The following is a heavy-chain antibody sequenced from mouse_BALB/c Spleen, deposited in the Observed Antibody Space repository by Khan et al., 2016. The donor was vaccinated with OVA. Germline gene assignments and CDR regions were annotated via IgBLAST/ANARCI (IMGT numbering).Heavy chain of an antibody. CDR3: ARGPTFITTALDY. V-gene: IGHV5-12-2*01. CDR2: ITHGGGST. CDR1: GFTFSSNT. J-gene: IGHJ4*01. D-gene: IGHD1-2*01. Sequence: VELVASGGGLVQPGGSLKLSCAASGFTFSSNTMSWVRQTPEKRLEWVAYITHGGGSTYYPDPVKGRFTISRDNAKNTLYLQMSSLKSEDTAMYYCARGPTFITTALDYWGQGTSVTVSS.